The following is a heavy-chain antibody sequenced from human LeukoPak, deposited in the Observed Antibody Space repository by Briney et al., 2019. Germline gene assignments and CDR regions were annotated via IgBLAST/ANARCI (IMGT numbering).Heavy chain of an antibody. CDR1: GLTFDDYA. CDR3: AKDIYDSSGGVDY. V-gene: IGHV3-9*01. CDR2: ISWNSGSI. Sequence: PGRSLRLSCAASGLTFDDYAMHWVRQAPGKGPEWVSGISWNSGSIGYADSVKGRFTISRDNAKNSLYLQMNSLRAEDTALYYCAKDIYDSSGGVDYWGQGTLVTVSS. D-gene: IGHD3-22*01. J-gene: IGHJ4*02.